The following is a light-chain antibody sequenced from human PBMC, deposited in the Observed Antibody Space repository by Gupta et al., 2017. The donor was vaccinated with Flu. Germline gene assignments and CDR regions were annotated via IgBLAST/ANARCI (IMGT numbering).Light chain of an antibody. CDR2: EVS. V-gene: IGLV2-8*01. CDR1: STDVGGYDY. CDR3: SSYAGNNEV. Sequence: QSALTQPRSASASPGQSVTISCTGTSTDVGGYDYVASDKQYPGKAPKGLMYEVSKRPSGVPDRFFGSKSGNSASPTVSELQAEDEAYYYWSSYAGNNEVFGAGTKLTVL. J-gene: IGLJ1*01.